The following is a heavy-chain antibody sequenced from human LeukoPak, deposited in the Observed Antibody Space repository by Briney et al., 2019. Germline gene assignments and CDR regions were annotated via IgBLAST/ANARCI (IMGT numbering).Heavy chain of an antibody. CDR2: ISSSGSNI. J-gene: IGHJ4*02. D-gene: IGHD3-22*01. CDR3: ATAHYDSSGYYYDY. V-gene: IGHV3-48*03. CDR1: GFTFSSYE. Sequence: GGSLRLSCAASGFTFSSYEMNWVRQAPGKGLEWVSYISSSGSNIYYADSVKGRFTISRDNAENSLYLQMNSLRAEDTAVYYCATAHYDSSGYYYDYWGQGTLVTVSS.